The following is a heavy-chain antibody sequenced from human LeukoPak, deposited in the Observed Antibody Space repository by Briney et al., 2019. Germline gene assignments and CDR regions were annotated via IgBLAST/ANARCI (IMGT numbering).Heavy chain of an antibody. CDR2: INPSGGST. J-gene: IGHJ5*02. V-gene: IGHV1-46*01. CDR1: GYTFTSYY. D-gene: IGHD3-16*02. CDR3: ARGEYDYVWGSYRLRWFDP. Sequence: ASVKVSCKASGYTFTSYYMHWVRQAPGQGLEWMGIINPSGGSTSYAQKFQGRVTMTRNTSISTAYMELSSLRSEDTAVYYCARGEYDYVWGSYRLRWFDPWGQGTLVTVSS.